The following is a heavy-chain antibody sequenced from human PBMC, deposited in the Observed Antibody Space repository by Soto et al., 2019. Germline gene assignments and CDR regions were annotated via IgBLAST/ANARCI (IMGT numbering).Heavy chain of an antibody. D-gene: IGHD3-3*01. CDR2: IKSRTDGGTT. CDR3: TTDYYDFWSGYYDAFDI. J-gene: IGHJ3*02. CDR1: GFTFSNAW. Sequence: EVQLVESGGGLVKPGGSLRLSCAASGFTFSNAWMSWVRQAPGKGLEWVGRIKSRTDGGTTDYAAPVKGRFTTSRDDSKNTLYLQMNSLKTEDTAVYYCTTDYYDFWSGYYDAFDIWGQGTMVTVSS. V-gene: IGHV3-15*01.